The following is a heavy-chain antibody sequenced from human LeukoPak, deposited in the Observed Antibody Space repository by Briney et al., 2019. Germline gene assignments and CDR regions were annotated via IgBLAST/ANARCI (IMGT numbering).Heavy chain of an antibody. Sequence: GGSLRLSCAASGFTFSSYAMHWVRQAPGKGLEWVAVISYDGSNKYYADSVKGRFTISRDNSKNTLYLQMNSLRAEDTAVYYCARGVGGKELDYWGQGTLVTVSS. V-gene: IGHV3-30-3*01. D-gene: IGHD4-23*01. CDR1: GFTFSSYA. CDR2: ISYDGSNK. CDR3: ARGVGGKELDY. J-gene: IGHJ4*02.